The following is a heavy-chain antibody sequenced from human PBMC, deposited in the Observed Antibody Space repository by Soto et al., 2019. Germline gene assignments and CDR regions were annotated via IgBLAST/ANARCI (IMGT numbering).Heavy chain of an antibody. CDR2: IYYSGST. CDR1: GGSISSGGYY. D-gene: IGHD2-21*01. J-gene: IGHJ4*02. Sequence: SETLSLTCTVSGGSISSGGYYWSWIRQHPGKGLEWIGYIYYSGSTYYNPSLKSRVTISVDTSKNQFSLKLSSVTAADTAVYYCASIECGGDCPFDYWGQGTLVTVSS. V-gene: IGHV4-31*03. CDR3: ASIECGGDCPFDY.